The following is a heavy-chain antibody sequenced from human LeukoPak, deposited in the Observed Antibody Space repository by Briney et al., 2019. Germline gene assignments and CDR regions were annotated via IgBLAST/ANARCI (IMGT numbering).Heavy chain of an antibody. CDR1: GGSISSGDYY. J-gene: IGHJ4*02. CDR2: IYYSGST. V-gene: IGHV4-30-4*01. CDR3: ASIWFGELLSWHDY. Sequence: SETLSLTCTVSGGSISSGDYYWRWIRQPPGKGLEWIGYIYYSGSTYYNPSLKSRVTISVDTSKNQFSLKLSSVTAADTAVYYCASIWFGELLSWHDYWGQGTLVTVSS. D-gene: IGHD3-10*01.